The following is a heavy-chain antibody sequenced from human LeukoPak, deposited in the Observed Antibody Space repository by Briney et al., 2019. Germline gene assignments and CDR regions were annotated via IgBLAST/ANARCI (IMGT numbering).Heavy chain of an antibody. J-gene: IGHJ3*01. Sequence: PGGSLRLSCAASGFSFNSYWMSWVRQAPGTGLEWVANIRQDGSERYYADSLKGRFTISRDNAKNSLYLQMNSLRAEDTAVYYCAREGSGYLLGYSFDVWGQGTMVTVSS. D-gene: IGHD3-22*01. CDR2: IRQDGSER. V-gene: IGHV3-7*01. CDR3: AREGSGYLLGYSFDV. CDR1: GFSFNSYW.